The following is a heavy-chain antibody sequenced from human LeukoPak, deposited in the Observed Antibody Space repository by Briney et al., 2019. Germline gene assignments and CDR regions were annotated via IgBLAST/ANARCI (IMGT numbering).Heavy chain of an antibody. D-gene: IGHD3-10*01. V-gene: IGHV3-30*04. CDR1: GFTFSSYA. Sequence: RGSLRLSCATSGFTFSSYAMQWVRQAPGKGLEWVAVISDDGRNKYYADYVKGRFTISRDNSKNTLYLQMNSLRAEDTAVYYCARDWITMVRGLGDAFDIWGQGTMVTVSS. CDR2: ISDDGRNK. J-gene: IGHJ3*02. CDR3: ARDWITMVRGLGDAFDI.